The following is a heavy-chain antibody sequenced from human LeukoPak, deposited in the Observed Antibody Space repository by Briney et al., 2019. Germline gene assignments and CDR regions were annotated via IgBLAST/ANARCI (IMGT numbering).Heavy chain of an antibody. CDR3: ARGLGSGRYWLI. D-gene: IGHD6-19*01. J-gene: IGHJ3*02. CDR1: GGSFSGYY. Sequence: SETLSLTCAVYGGSFSGYYWSWIRQPPGKGLEWIGEINHSGSTNYNPSLKSRVTISVDTSKNQFSLKLSSVTAADTAVYYCARGLGSGRYWLIWGQGTMVTVSS. CDR2: INHSGST. V-gene: IGHV4-34*01.